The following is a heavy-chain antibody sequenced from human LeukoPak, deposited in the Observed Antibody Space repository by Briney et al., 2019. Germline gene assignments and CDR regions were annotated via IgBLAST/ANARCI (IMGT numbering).Heavy chain of an antibody. CDR1: GFTFSNYA. CDR2: ISPTGAGT. CDR3: AKYTERAFDI. V-gene: IGHV3-23*01. D-gene: IGHD2-2*02. Sequence: GGSLRLSCAASGFTFSNYAMGWVRQAPGKGLEWASAISPTGAGTYYADSVKGLFTISRDNSKNTLYLQMNSLRAEDTAVYYCAKYTERAFDIWGQGTMVTVSS. J-gene: IGHJ3*02.